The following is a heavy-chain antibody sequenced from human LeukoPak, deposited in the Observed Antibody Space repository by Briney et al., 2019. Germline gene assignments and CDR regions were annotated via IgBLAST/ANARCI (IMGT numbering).Heavy chain of an antibody. V-gene: IGHV4-30-2*01. CDR1: GGSINTGDYS. D-gene: IGHD3-10*01. CDR3: ARALGYYGSGTPYFDS. J-gene: IGHJ4*02. Sequence: MSSQTLSLTGAASGGSINTGDYSWSWLRLPPGKGLEWIGYVYHTKTTYYNPSLKSRVTISVDMSKNQFSLKLTSVTAADSAMYYCARALGYYGSGTPYFDSWGQGTLVTVSS. CDR2: VYHTKTT.